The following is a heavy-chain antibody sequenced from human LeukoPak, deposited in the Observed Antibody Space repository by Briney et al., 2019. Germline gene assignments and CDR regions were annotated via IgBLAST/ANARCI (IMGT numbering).Heavy chain of an antibody. D-gene: IGHD2-2*02. CDR2: IKSKSERGTT. CDR1: GFTFSNGW. V-gene: IGHV3-15*01. Sequence: GGSLRLSCAASGFTFSNGWMSWVRQAPGEGLEGVGRIKSKSERGTTDYAAPVKGRFTISRDGSTNTVYLHMNSLKTEDTAVYFCTSNLYCSTSSCYTLDNWGQGTLVAVSP. CDR3: TSNLYCSTSSCYTLDN. J-gene: IGHJ4*02.